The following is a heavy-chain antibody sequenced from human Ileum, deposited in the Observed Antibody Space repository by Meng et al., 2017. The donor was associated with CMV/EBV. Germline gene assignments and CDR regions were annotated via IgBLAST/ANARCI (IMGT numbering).Heavy chain of an antibody. CDR2: IRSGAYTGTT. V-gene: IGHV3-49*04. D-gene: IGHD3-16*01. CDR1: GFSFGDYG. Sequence: GESLKISCAASGFSFGDYGVTWVRQAPGKGLKWVGFIRSGAYTGTTEYAASVKGRFIVSRDDSRSIAYLQMNSLKTEDTAVYYCTRDRGRVTPPDYWGQGTLVTVSS. J-gene: IGHJ4*02. CDR3: TRDRGRVTPPDY.